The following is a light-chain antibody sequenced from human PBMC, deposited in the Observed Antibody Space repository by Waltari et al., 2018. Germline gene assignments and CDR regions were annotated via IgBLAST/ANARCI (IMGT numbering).Light chain of an antibody. Sequence: DIVMTQSPDSLAVSLGERATINCKSSQTVLHSSSNKNYLAWYQHKTGQPLKLPIYWASTRESGVPDRFSGSGSGTDFTLTISSLQAEDVAVYYCQQSYTLPRTFGQGTKVEIK. CDR2: WAS. J-gene: IGKJ1*01. V-gene: IGKV4-1*01. CDR1: QTVLHSSSNKNY. CDR3: QQSYTLPRT.